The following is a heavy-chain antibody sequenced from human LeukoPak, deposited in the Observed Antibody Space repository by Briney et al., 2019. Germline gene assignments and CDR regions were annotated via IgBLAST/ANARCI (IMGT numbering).Heavy chain of an antibody. CDR1: GFTFDDYG. D-gene: IGHD5-24*01. J-gene: IGHJ4*02. CDR2: INWNGGST. CDR3: ARRSRDTPIYFFDY. V-gene: IGHV3-20*04. Sequence: GGSLRLSCAASGFTFDDYGMSWVRQAPGKGLEWVSGINWNGGSTAYADSVKGRFTISRDNAKNSLYLQMNSLRAEDTAVYYCARRSRDTPIYFFDYWGQGTLVTVSS.